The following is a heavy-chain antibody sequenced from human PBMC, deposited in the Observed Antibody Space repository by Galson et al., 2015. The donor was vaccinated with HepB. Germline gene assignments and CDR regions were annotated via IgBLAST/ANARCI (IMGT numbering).Heavy chain of an antibody. V-gene: IGHV3-11*05. J-gene: IGHJ4*02. CDR1: GFTFSDYY. Sequence: SLRLSCAASGFTFSDYYMSWIRQAPGKGLEWVSYISSSSSYTNYADSVKGRFTISRDNAKNSLYLQMNSLRAEDTAVYYCAREISSGWIDYWGQGTLVTVSS. CDR3: AREISSGWIDY. D-gene: IGHD6-19*01. CDR2: ISSSSSYT.